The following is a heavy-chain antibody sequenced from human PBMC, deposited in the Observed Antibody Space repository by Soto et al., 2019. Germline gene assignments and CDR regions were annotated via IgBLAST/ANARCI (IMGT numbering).Heavy chain of an antibody. CDR3: ARPPDI. J-gene: IGHJ3*02. CDR2: IYHSGST. V-gene: IGHV4-30-2*01. CDR1: GGSISSGGYS. Sequence: QLQLQESGSGLVKPSQTLSLTCAVSGGSISSGGYSWSWIRQPPGKGLEWIGYIYHSGSTYYNPSLKSRVTLSVARSKHQFALKLSSVTAAATAVYYCARPPDIWGQGTMVTVSS.